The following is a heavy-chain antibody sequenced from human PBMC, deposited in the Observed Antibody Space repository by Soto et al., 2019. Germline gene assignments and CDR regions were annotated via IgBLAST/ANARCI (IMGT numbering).Heavy chain of an antibody. Sequence: SETLSLTCTVYGGSFSGYYWSWIRQPPGKGLEWIGEINHSGSTNYNPSLKSRVTISVDTSKNQFSLKLSSVTAADTAVYYCARLYPPLRGSSWLDYWGQGTLVTVPS. CDR3: ARLYPPLRGSSWLDY. V-gene: IGHV4-34*01. CDR2: INHSGST. J-gene: IGHJ4*02. D-gene: IGHD6-13*01. CDR1: GGSFSGYY.